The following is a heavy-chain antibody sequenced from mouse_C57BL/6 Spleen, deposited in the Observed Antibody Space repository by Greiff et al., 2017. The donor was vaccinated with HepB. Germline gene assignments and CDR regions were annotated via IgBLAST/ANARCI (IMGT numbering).Heavy chain of an antibody. CDR2: INPNNGGT. CDR3: ARGGGWSYYFDY. D-gene: IGHD2-3*01. CDR1: GYTFTDYN. V-gene: IGHV1-22*01. Sequence: EVQLQQSGPELVKPGASVKMSCKASGYTFTDYNMHWVKQSHGKSLEWIGYINPNNGGTSYNQKFKGKATLTVNKSSSKAYMELRSLTSEDSAVYYCARGGGWSYYFDYWGQGTTLTVSS. J-gene: IGHJ2*01.